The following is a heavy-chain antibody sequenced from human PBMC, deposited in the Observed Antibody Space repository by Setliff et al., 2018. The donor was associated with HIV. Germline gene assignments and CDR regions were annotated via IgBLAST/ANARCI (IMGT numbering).Heavy chain of an antibody. D-gene: IGHD3-16*02. CDR1: GGSFSGYY. J-gene: IGHJ4*02. V-gene: IGHV4-34*01. CDR3: ARVVESYPAYYFDY. Sequence: SETLSLTCAVYGGSFSGYYWNWIRQSPGKGLEWIGEITHSGSTNYNPSLKSRVTISIDTSKNQFSLKVNSVTAADTAVYYCARVVESYPAYYFDYWGQGTLVTVSS. CDR2: ITHSGST.